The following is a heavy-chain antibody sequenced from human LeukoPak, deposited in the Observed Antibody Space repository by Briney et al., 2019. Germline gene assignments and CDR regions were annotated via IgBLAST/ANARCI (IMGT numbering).Heavy chain of an antibody. CDR1: SGSISSYY. D-gene: IGHD5-18*01. J-gene: IGHJ4*02. CDR2: IYYSGST. Sequence: PSETLSLTCTVSSGSISSYYWSWIRQPPGKGLEWIGYIYYSGSTDYNPSLKSRVTISIDTSRHQFSLKLSSVTAADTAVYYCASSDTALYYFDYWGQGTLVTVS. V-gene: IGHV4-59*01. CDR3: ASSDTALYYFDY.